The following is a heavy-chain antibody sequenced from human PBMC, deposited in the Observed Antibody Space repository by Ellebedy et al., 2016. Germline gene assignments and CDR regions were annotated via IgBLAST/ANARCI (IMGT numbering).Heavy chain of an antibody. J-gene: IGHJ4*02. CDR1: GGSISSYY. D-gene: IGHD5-18*01. Sequence: SETLSLTCTVSGGSISSYYWSWIRQPPGKGLEWIGYIYYSGSTNYNPSLKSRVTISVDTSKNQFSLKLSSVTAADTAVYYCAREYSYTHFDYWGQGTLVTVSS. V-gene: IGHV4-59*12. CDR2: IYYSGST. CDR3: AREYSYTHFDY.